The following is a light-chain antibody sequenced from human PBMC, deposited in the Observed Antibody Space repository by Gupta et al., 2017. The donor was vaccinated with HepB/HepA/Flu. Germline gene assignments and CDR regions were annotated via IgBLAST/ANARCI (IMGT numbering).Light chain of an antibody. CDR2: GAS. J-gene: IGKJ1*01. Sequence: EIVMTQSPATPSVSPGERATLSCRASQSVSNNLAWYQQKPGQGPRLLIYGASTRATGIPARFSGSGYGTEFTLTISSRQSEDFAVYYCQQYNNWPPWTFGQGTKVEIK. CDR3: QQYNNWPPWT. V-gene: IGKV3-15*01. CDR1: QSVSNN.